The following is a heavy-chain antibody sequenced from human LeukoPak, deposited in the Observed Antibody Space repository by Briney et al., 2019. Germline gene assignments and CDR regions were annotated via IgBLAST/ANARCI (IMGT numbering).Heavy chain of an antibody. V-gene: IGHV4-59*01. CDR1: GGSISSYY. Sequence: PSETLSLTCTVSGGSISSYYWSWIRQPPGKGLEWIGYIYYGGSTNYNPSLKSRVTISVDTSKNQFSLKLSSVTAADTAVYYCARGSITMIVAWGQGTLVTVSS. J-gene: IGHJ5*02. CDR3: ARGSITMIVA. CDR2: IYYGGST. D-gene: IGHD3-22*01.